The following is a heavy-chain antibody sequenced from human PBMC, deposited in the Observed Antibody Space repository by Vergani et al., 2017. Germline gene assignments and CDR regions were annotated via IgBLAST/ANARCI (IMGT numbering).Heavy chain of an antibody. CDR1: GFTFDDYA. CDR2: ISGSGGST. Sequence: EVQLVESGGGLVQPGRSLRLSCAASGFTFDDYAMHWVRQAPGKGLEWVSGISGSGGSTYYADSVKGRFTISRDNSKNTLYLQMNSLRAEDTAVYYCARHSTRYSSSSGYFQHWGQGTLVTVSS. J-gene: IGHJ1*01. V-gene: IGHV3-23*04. CDR3: ARHSTRYSSSSGYFQH. D-gene: IGHD6-6*01.